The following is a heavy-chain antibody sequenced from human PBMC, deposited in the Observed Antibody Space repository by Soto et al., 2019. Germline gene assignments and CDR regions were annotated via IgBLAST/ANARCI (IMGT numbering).Heavy chain of an antibody. V-gene: IGHV4-59*01. CDR3: ARDLDYYYGMDV. CDR1: GGSISSYY. CDR2: IYYSGST. Sequence: QVQLQESGPGLVKPSETLSLTCTVSGGSISSYYWSWIRQPPGQGLEWIGYIYYSGSTNYNPSLKSRVTISVDTSKNQFSLKLSSVTAADTAVYYCARDLDYYYGMDVWGQGTTVTVSS. J-gene: IGHJ6*02.